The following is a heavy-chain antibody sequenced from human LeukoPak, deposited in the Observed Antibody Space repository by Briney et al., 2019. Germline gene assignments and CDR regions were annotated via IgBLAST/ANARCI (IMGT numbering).Heavy chain of an antibody. CDR1: GVTVSTNY. CDR3: ASLPRWAGLYAYYYGVDV. J-gene: IGHJ6*02. D-gene: IGHD3/OR15-3a*01. V-gene: IGHV3-66*01. CDR2: IYAGGDT. Sequence: GGSLRLSCAASGVTVSTNYMNWVRQAPGKGLEWVSIIYAGGDTYYADSVRGRFIISRDNSENTVYLQMNSRRAEDTAVYFHASLPRWAGLYAYYYGVDVSGQGTTVTVSS.